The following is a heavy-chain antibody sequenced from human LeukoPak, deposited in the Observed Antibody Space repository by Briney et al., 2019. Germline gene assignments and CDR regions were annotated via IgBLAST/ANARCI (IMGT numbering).Heavy chain of an antibody. CDR1: GDTFSSYA. CDR2: IIPIFGTA. J-gene: IGHJ6*03. V-gene: IGHV1-69*05. Sequence: SVKVSCKASGDTFSSYAISWVRQAPGQGLEWMGGIIPIFGTANYAQKFQGRVTITTDESTSTAYMELSSLRSEDTAVYYCARSFGAAPPDPPYYYYMDVWGKGTTVTVSS. D-gene: IGHD6-6*01. CDR3: ARSFGAAPPDPPYYYYMDV.